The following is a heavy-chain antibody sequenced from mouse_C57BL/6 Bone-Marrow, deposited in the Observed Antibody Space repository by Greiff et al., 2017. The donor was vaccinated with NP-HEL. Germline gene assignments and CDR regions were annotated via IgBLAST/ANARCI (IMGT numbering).Heavy chain of an antibody. V-gene: IGHV1-64*01. CDR3: ASGLQRGRWFAY. Sequence: QVQLQQPGAELVKPGASVKLSCTASGYTFTSYWMHWVKQRPGQGLEWIGMIHPNSGSTKYNEKFKSKATLTVDKSSSTAYMQLSSLTSEDSAVYYCASGLQRGRWFAYWGQGTLVTVSA. CDR2: IHPNSGST. J-gene: IGHJ3*01. D-gene: IGHD4-1*02. CDR1: GYTFTSYW.